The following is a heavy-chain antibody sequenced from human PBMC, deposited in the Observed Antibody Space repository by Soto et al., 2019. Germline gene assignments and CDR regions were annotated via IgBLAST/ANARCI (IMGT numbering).Heavy chain of an antibody. V-gene: IGHV3-33*01. Sequence: GGSLRLSCAASGFTFSSYGMHWVRQAPGKGLEWVAVIWYDGSNKYYADSVKGRFTISRDNSKNTLYLQMNSLRAEDTAVYYCARDNVSSSGLTYGMDGWGQGTTVTVSS. CDR3: ARDNVSSSGLTYGMDG. J-gene: IGHJ6*02. CDR2: IWYDGSNK. D-gene: IGHD6-6*01. CDR1: GFTFSSYG.